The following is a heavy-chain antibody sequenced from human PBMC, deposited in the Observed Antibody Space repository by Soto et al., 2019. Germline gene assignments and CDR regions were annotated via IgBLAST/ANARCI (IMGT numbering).Heavy chain of an antibody. Sequence: PSETLSLTCTVSGGSISSGDYYWSWIRQPPGKGLEWIGNIHYSGSTYYNPSLKSRVTISVDTSRNQFSLRLTSVTAADTALYYCARHDYYHRTFDIWGQGTLVTVSS. CDR2: IHYSGST. D-gene: IGHD3-9*01. V-gene: IGHV4-30-4*02. J-gene: IGHJ3*02. CDR1: GGSISSGDYY. CDR3: ARHDYYHRTFDI.